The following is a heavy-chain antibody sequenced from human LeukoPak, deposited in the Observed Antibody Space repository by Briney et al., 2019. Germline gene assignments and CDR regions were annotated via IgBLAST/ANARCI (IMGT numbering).Heavy chain of an antibody. CDR1: GFTCRSYA. CDR2: ISNSGGST. Sequence: GGSLRLSCAASGFTCRSYAMNWVRQAPGKGLEWVSGISNSGGSTYYADSVKGRFTISRDNSKNTLYLQMNSLRAEDTAVYYCAKETSSSFDYWGQGTLVTVSS. CDR3: AKETSSSFDY. J-gene: IGHJ4*02. D-gene: IGHD6-6*01. V-gene: IGHV3-23*01.